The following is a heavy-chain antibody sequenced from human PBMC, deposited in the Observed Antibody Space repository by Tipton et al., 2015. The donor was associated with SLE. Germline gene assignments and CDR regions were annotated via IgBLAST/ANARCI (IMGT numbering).Heavy chain of an antibody. V-gene: IGHV4-4*02. J-gene: IGHJ4*02. Sequence: TLSLTCSVSGGSISSRNWWSWVRQPPGKGLEWIGSIYYSGSTYYNPSLKSRVTISVDTSKNQFSLKLSSVTAADTAVYYCASSSYYYGSGSPFDYWGQGTLVTVSS. CDR2: IYYSGST. CDR3: ASSSYYYGSGSPFDY. CDR1: GGSISSRNW. D-gene: IGHD3-10*01.